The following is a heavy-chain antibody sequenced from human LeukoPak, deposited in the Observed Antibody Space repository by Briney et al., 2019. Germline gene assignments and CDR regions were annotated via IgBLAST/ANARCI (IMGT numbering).Heavy chain of an antibody. V-gene: IGHV4-30-2*01. J-gene: IGHJ5*02. CDR1: GGSISSGGYS. D-gene: IGHD3-9*01. CDR3: ARDMTDWWFDP. Sequence: SETLSLTCAVSGGSISSGGYSWSWIRQPPGKGLEWIGYIYHSGSTYYNPSLKSRVTISVDRSKNQFSLKLSSVTAADTAVYYCARDMTDWWFDPWGQGTLVTVSS. CDR2: IYHSGST.